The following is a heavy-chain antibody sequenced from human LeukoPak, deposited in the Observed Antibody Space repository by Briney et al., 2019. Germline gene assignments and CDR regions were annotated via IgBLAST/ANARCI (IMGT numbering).Heavy chain of an antibody. CDR1: GGSTSSYY. Sequence: KASETLSLTCTVSGGSTSSYYWSWIRQPPGKGLEWIGYIYYSGSTNYNPSLKSRVTISVDTSKNQFSLKLSSVTAADTAVYYCARQYYDILTGYYKDAFDIWGQGTMVTVSS. CDR3: ARQYYDILTGYYKDAFDI. J-gene: IGHJ3*02. CDR2: IYYSGST. D-gene: IGHD3-9*01. V-gene: IGHV4-59*08.